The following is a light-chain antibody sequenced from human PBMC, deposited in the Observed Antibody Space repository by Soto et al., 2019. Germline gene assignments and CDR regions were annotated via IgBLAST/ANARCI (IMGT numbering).Light chain of an antibody. CDR2: GAA. Sequence: EIVLTQSPGTLSLSPGERATLSCRASQSVSSSYLAWYQQKPDQAPRLLIYGAASRATGIPDRFSGSGSVTDFTLTISRLEPDDFAVYYCQQYGSSPPLTFGGGTKVEIK. J-gene: IGKJ4*01. CDR3: QQYGSSPPLT. CDR1: QSVSSSY. V-gene: IGKV3-20*01.